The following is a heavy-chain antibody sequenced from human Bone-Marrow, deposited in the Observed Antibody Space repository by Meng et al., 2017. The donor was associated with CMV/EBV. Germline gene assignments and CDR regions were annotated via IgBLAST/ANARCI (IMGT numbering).Heavy chain of an antibody. CDR3: ARVGDFWSGYDAFDI. D-gene: IGHD3-3*01. CDR2: INSDGSST. Sequence: GESLKISCAASGFTFSSYWMHWVRQAPGKGLVWVSRINSDGSSTSYADSVKGRFTISRDNAKNTLYLQMNSLRAEDTAVYYCARVGDFWSGYDAFDIWGQGTRVTVSS. CDR1: GFTFSSYW. V-gene: IGHV3-74*01. J-gene: IGHJ3*02.